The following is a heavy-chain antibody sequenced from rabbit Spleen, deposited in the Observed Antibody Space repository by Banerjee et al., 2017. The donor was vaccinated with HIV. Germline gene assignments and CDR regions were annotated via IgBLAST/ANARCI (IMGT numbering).Heavy chain of an antibody. J-gene: IGHJ3*01. CDR1: GFSFISNYD. Sequence: LEESGGGLVKAGASLILTCTASGFSFISNYDMSGVRQAPGKGLEWIGFIYTGNGKNYYASWAKGRFTISKSSSTTVTLQLTSLTAADTATYFCARDTSSSFSSYGMDLWGQGTLVTVS. CDR2: IYTGNGKN. D-gene: IGHD1-1*01. CDR3: ARDTSSSFSSYGMDL. V-gene: IGHV1S40*01.